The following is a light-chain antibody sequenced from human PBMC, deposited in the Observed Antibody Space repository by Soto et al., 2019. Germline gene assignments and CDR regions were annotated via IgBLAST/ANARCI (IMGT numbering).Light chain of an antibody. V-gene: IGKV3-20*01. CDR3: QQDGSSPGT. Sequence: EIVLTQSPGTLSLSPGERATLSCRASQSISNSYLAWYQQKPGQAPRLLIHGATIRATGIPDRLSGSGSGTDFTLTISRLEPEDFGVYYCQQDGSSPGTFGQGTRLEIK. CDR2: GAT. CDR1: QSISNSY. J-gene: IGKJ5*01.